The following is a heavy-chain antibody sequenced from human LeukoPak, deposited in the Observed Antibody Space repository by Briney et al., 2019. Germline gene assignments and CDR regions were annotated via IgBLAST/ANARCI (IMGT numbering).Heavy chain of an antibody. D-gene: IGHD4-17*01. CDR1: GFTFSSYA. CDR2: ISGSGGST. CDR3: AKARRAGGDYLFDY. Sequence: GGSLRLSCAASGFTFSSYAMSWVRQAPGKGLEWVSAISGSGGSTYYADSVKGRFTVSRDNSKNTLYLQMNSLRAEDTAVYYCAKARRAGGDYLFDYWGQGTLVTVSS. J-gene: IGHJ4*02. V-gene: IGHV3-23*01.